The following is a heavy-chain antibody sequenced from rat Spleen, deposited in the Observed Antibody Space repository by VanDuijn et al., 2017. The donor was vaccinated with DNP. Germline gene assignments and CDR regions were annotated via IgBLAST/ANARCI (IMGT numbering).Heavy chain of an antibody. D-gene: IGHD1-6*01. CDR2: IGSAAYAP. J-gene: IGHJ2*01. Sequence: EVQLVESGGGLVQPGRSLKLSCAASGFTLSAYYMAWVRQAPAKGLEWVAYIGSAAYAPYYGDSVKGRFTISRDNAKSTLYLQMDSLRSEDTATYYCTTETVYYPYWCQGVMVTVSS. CDR3: TTETVYYPY. CDR1: GFTLSAYY. V-gene: IGHV5-27*01.